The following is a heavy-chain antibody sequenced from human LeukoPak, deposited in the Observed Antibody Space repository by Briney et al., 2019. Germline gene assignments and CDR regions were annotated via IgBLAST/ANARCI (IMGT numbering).Heavy chain of an antibody. Sequence: PGGSLRLPCAASGFTFSSYEMNWVRQAPGKGLEWVSYISSSGSTIYYADSVKGRFTISRDNAKNSLYLQMNSLRAEDTAVYYCARDGSGSYYPFDYWGQGTLSPSPQ. CDR1: GFTFSSYE. CDR3: ARDGSGSYYPFDY. CDR2: ISSSGSTI. D-gene: IGHD3-10*01. V-gene: IGHV3-48*03. J-gene: IGHJ4*02.